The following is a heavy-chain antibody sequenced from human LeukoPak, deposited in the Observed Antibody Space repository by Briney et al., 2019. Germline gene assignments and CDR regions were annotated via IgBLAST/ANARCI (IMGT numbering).Heavy chain of an antibody. Sequence: SETLSLTCTVSGGSISSSSYYWGWIRQPPGKGLEWIGSIYYSGSTYYNPSLKSRVTMSVDTSKNQFSLKLSSVTAVDTAVYYCARSVAAAGNQYYFDYWGQGTLVTVSS. CDR2: IYYSGST. CDR3: ARSVAAAGNQYYFDY. D-gene: IGHD6-13*01. CDR1: GGSISSSSYY. V-gene: IGHV4-39*07. J-gene: IGHJ4*02.